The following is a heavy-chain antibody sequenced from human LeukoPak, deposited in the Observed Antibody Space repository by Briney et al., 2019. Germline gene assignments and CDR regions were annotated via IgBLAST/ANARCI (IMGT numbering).Heavy chain of an antibody. CDR1: GFTFDDYA. J-gene: IGHJ6*02. Sequence: SGGSLRLSCAASGFTFDDYAMHWVRQAPGKGLEWVSLISGGGGSTYYADSVKGRFTISRDNSKNSLYPQMNSLRTEGTALYYCAKDKAIAATRYYYYYGMDVWGQGTTVTVSS. D-gene: IGHD2-15*01. V-gene: IGHV3-43*02. CDR3: AKDKAIAATRYYYYYGMDV. CDR2: ISGGGGST.